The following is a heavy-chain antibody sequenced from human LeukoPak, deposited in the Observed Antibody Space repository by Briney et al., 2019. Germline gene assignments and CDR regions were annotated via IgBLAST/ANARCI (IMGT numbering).Heavy chain of an antibody. CDR3: AKVSGWYYYYGMDV. D-gene: IGHD6-19*01. V-gene: IGHV3-23*01. Sequence: GGSLRLSCAASGFTFSSYAMSWVRQAPGKGLEWVSAISGSGGSTYYADSVKGRFTISRDNSKNTLYLQMNSLRAEDTAVYYCAKVSGWYYYYGMDVWGQGTTVTVSS. CDR1: GFTFSSYA. CDR2: ISGSGGST. J-gene: IGHJ6*02.